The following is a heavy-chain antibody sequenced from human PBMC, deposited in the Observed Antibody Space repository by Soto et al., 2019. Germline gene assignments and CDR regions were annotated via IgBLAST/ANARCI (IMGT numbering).Heavy chain of an antibody. CDR2: IYYIGST. CDR3: ARLSHFTRGYSGYDLQLKKKYYFDY. D-gene: IGHD5-12*01. Sequence: SETLSLTCTVSGGSINYYYWSWIRQPPGKGLEWIAYIYYIGSTNHNPSLKSRVTISVDTSKNQFSLKLSSVTAADTAVYYCARLSHFTRGYSGYDLQLKKKYYFDYWGQGTLVTVSS. J-gene: IGHJ4*02. CDR1: GGSINYYY. V-gene: IGHV4-59*12.